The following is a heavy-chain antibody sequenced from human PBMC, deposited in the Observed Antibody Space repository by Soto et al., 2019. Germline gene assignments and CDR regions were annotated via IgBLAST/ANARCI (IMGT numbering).Heavy chain of an antibody. CDR3: ARDHSSGWVNWFDP. V-gene: IGHV4-59*01. CDR2: MYSSGTT. Sequence: SEARSVTWSGSGGSISSYDCSWIRQAPGKKLEWIGYMYSSGTTNYNPSLKNRVTMSRDTSKNQFSLKLSSVTTADTAVYYCARDHSSGWVNWFDPWGQGTLVT. D-gene: IGHD3-22*01. CDR1: GGSISSYD. J-gene: IGHJ5*02.